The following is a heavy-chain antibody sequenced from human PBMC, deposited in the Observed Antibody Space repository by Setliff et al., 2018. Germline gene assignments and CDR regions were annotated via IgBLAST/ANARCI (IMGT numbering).Heavy chain of an antibody. CDR3: ARVVYYYDSSGYQNWYFDL. Sequence: ASVKVSCKASGYTFTSYDINWVRQATGQGPEWMGWMNPNSGNTGYAQKFQGRVTMTRNTSISTAYMELSSLRPEDTAVYYCARVVYYYDSSGYQNWYFDLWGRGTLVTVSS. J-gene: IGHJ2*01. V-gene: IGHV1-8*02. D-gene: IGHD3-22*01. CDR1: GYTFTSYD. CDR2: MNPNSGNT.